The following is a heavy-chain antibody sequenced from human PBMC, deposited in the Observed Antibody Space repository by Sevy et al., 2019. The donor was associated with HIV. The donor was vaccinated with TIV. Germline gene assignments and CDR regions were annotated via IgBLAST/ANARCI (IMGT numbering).Heavy chain of an antibody. CDR1: GFSFSQYS. CDR2: ISGTSGTI. V-gene: IGHV3-48*02. CDR3: ARVVLYYDANYCDY. D-gene: IGHD3-22*01. J-gene: IGHJ4*02. Sequence: GGSLRLSCAASGFSFSQYSMNWVRQAPGKGLEWLSYISGTSGTIYYAASVKDRFTISRDNAKNSVYLQMNSLRDEETAVYYCARVVLYYDANYCDYWGQGGLVTVSS.